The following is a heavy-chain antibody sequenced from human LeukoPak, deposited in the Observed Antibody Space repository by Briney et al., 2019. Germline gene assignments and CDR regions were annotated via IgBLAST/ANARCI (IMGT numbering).Heavy chain of an antibody. CDR3: ARAMVEQWLIYDY. CDR2: IYHSGST. D-gene: IGHD6-19*01. J-gene: IGHJ4*02. Sequence: SETLSLTCAVSGYSISSGYYWGWIRQPPGKGLEWIGSIYHSGSTYYNPSLKSRVTISVDTSKNQFSLKLSSVTAADTAVYYCARAMVEQWLIYDYRGKGTLVTVSS. CDR1: GYSISSGYY. V-gene: IGHV4-38-2*01.